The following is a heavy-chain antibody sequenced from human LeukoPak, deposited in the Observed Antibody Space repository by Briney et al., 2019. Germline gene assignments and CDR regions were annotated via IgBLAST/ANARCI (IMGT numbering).Heavy chain of an antibody. D-gene: IGHD2-15*01. V-gene: IGHV1-69-2*01. CDR3: ATDGYCSGGSCLPEDY. Sequence: ASVKISCKXSGYTFTDYYMHWVQQAPGRGLEWMGLVDPEDGETIYSEKFHGRVTITADTSTDTAYMELSSLRSEDTAVYYCATDGYCSGGSCLPEDYWGQGTLVTVSS. J-gene: IGHJ4*02. CDR1: GYTFTDYY. CDR2: VDPEDGET.